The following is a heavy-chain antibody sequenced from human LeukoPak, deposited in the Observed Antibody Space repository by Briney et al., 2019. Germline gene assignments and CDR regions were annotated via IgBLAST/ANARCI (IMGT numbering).Heavy chain of an antibody. CDR3: ARRPTDIVATIYET. D-gene: IGHD5-12*01. V-gene: IGHV4-34*01. CDR1: GGSISSYY. CDR2: INHSGST. J-gene: IGHJ5*02. Sequence: PSETLSLTCTVSGGSISSYYWSWIRQPPGKGLEWIGEINHSGSTNYNPSLKSRVTISVDTSKNQFSLKLSSVTAADTAVYYCARRPTDIVATIYETWGQGTLVTVSS.